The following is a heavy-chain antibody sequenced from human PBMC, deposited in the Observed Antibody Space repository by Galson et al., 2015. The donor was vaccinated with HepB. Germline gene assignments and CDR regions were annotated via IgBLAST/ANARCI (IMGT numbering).Heavy chain of an antibody. Sequence: SLRLSCAASGFTFSSYGMHWVRQAPGKGLEWVAVISYDGSNKYYADSVKGRFTISRDNSKNTLYLQMNSLRAEDTAVYYCAKGGYYDILTGYFLGDYWGQGTLVTVSS. V-gene: IGHV3-30*18. D-gene: IGHD3-9*01. J-gene: IGHJ4*02. CDR1: GFTFSSYG. CDR3: AKGGYYDILTGYFLGDY. CDR2: ISYDGSNK.